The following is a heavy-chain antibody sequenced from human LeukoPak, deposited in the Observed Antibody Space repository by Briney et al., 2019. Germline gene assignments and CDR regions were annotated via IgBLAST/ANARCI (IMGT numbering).Heavy chain of an antibody. Sequence: GGSLRLSCAASGFTLSSYPMHWVRQAPGKGLEWLAVIAYDGSITLYTDSVKGRFTISRDSSKNTLYLQMNSLRTEDTAVYYCGRGPKAGGPHHDMDVWGRGTTVTVSS. CDR1: GFTLSSYP. CDR3: GRGPKAGGPHHDMDV. D-gene: IGHD2-15*01. CDR2: IAYDGSIT. V-gene: IGHV3-30-3*01. J-gene: IGHJ6*02.